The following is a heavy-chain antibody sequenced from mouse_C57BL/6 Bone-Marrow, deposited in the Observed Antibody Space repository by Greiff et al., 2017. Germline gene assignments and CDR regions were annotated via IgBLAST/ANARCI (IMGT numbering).Heavy chain of an antibody. Sequence: QVQLKQSGAELVRPGASVTLSCKASGYTFTDYEMHWVKQTPVHGLEWIGAIDPETGGTAYNQKFKGKAILTADKSSSTAYMELRSLTSEDSAVYYCTRSYYDYDDDYWGQGTTLTVSS. J-gene: IGHJ2*01. V-gene: IGHV1-15*01. CDR2: IDPETGGT. CDR3: TRSYYDYDDDY. D-gene: IGHD2-4*01. CDR1: GYTFTDYE.